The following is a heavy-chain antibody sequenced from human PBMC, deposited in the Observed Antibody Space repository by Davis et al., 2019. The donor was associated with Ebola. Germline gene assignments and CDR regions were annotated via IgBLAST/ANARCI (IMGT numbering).Heavy chain of an antibody. D-gene: IGHD5-12*01. J-gene: IGHJ4*02. CDR2: IDPSDSYT. V-gene: IGHV5-10-1*01. Sequence: GESLKISCQGSGYSFTSYWISWVRQMPGKGLEWMGRIDPSDSYTNYSPSFQGHVTISADKSISTAYLQWSSLKASDTAMYYCARTGKRSMVATALWGQGTLVTVSS. CDR3: ARTGKRSMVATAL. CDR1: GYSFTSYW.